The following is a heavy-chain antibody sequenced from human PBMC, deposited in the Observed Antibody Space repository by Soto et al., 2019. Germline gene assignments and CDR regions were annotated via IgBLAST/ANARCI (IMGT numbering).Heavy chain of an antibody. D-gene: IGHD2-21*01. CDR1: GGSITSSSYY. CDR3: ASLRDSSTPFDY. Sequence: SETLSLTCTVSGGSITSSSYYWGWIRQPPGKGLEWIGSIYYSGSTYYNPSLKSRVTISVDTSKNQFSLKLSSVTAADTAVYYCASLRDSSTPFDYWGQGTLVTVSS. J-gene: IGHJ4*02. CDR2: IYYSGST. V-gene: IGHV4-39*07.